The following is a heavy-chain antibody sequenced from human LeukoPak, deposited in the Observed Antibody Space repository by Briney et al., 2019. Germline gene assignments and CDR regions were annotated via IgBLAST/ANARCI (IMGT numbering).Heavy chain of an antibody. D-gene: IGHD4-23*01. CDR3: ARGGYDYGGNSEKRYYYYYMDV. CDR2: IYYSGST. Sequence: SETLSLTCTVSGGSIGSGDYYWSWIRQPPGKGLEWIGYIYYSGSTYYNPSLKSRVTISVDTSKNQFSLKLSSVTAADTAVYYCARGGYDYGGNSEKRYYYYYMDVWGKGTTVTVSS. CDR1: GGSIGSGDYY. J-gene: IGHJ6*03. V-gene: IGHV4-30-4*08.